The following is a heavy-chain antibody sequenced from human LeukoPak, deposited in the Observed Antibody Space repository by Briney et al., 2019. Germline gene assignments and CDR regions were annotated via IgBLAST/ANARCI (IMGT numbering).Heavy chain of an antibody. CDR1: GGSFSGYY. CDR2: INHSGST. Sequence: TSETLSLTCAVYGGSFSGYYWSWIRQPPGKGLEWIGEINHSGSTNYNPSLKSRVTISVDTSKNQFSLKLSSVTAADTAVYYCARRYGSGSYYGSYYYYYYMDVWGKGTTVTISS. CDR3: ARRYGSGSYYGSYYYYYYMDV. V-gene: IGHV4-34*01. J-gene: IGHJ6*03. D-gene: IGHD3-10*01.